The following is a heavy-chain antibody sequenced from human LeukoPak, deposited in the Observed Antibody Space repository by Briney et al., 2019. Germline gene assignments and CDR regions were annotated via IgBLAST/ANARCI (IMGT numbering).Heavy chain of an antibody. V-gene: IGHV4-59*08. CDR2: IFYSGST. Sequence: SETLSLTCTVSGGSINSYYWNWIRQPPGKGLEWIGNIFYSGSTKYNPSLESRATISVDTSKNQFSLKLSSVTAADTAVYYCGRRGGRRNNWFDPWGQGILVTVSS. CDR1: GGSINSYY. CDR3: GRRGGRRNNWFDP. J-gene: IGHJ5*02. D-gene: IGHD3-16*01.